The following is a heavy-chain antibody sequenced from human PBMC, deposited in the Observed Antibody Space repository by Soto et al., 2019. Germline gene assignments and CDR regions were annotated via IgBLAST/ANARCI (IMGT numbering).Heavy chain of an antibody. J-gene: IGHJ3*02. Sequence: EVQLVESGGGLVQPGRSLRLSGAASGFTFDDYAMHWVRQAPGKGLEWVSGISWNSGSIGYADSVKGRFTISRDNAKNSLYLQMNSLRAEDTALYYCAKSDVDYNAFDIWGQGTMVTVSS. CDR2: ISWNSGSI. D-gene: IGHD3-16*01. CDR3: AKSDVDYNAFDI. CDR1: GFTFDDYA. V-gene: IGHV3-9*01.